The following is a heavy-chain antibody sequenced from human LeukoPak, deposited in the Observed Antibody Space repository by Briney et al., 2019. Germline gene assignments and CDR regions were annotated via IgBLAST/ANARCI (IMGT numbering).Heavy chain of an antibody. J-gene: IGHJ6*02. CDR3: ARDRYYDFWSGYSHYGMDV. Sequence: GGSLRLSCAASGFTFSSYWMSWVRQAPGKGLEWVANIKQDGSEKYYVDSVKGRFTISRDNAKNSLYLQMNSLRAEDTAVYYCARDRYYDFWSGYSHYGMDVWGQGTTVTVS. D-gene: IGHD3-3*01. CDR1: GFTFSSYW. V-gene: IGHV3-7*01. CDR2: IKQDGSEK.